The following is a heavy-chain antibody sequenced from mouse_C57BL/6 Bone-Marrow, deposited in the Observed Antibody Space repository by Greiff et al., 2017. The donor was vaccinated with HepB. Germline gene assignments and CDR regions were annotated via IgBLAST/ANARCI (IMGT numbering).Heavy chain of an antibody. CDR3: ARATVGYYAMDY. Sequence: EVKVVDSGGGLVQSGRSLRLSCATSGFTFSDFYMEWVRQAPGKGLEWIAASRNKANDYTTEYSASVKGRFIVSRDTSQSILYLQMNALRAEDTAIYYCARATVGYYAMDYWGQGTSVTVSS. J-gene: IGHJ4*01. V-gene: IGHV7-1*01. D-gene: IGHD1-1*01. CDR1: GFTFSDFY. CDR2: SRNKANDYTT.